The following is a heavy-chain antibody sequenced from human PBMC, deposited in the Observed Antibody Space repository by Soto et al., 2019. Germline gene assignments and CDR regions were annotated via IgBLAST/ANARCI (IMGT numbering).Heavy chain of an antibody. D-gene: IGHD3-10*01. CDR1: GGSISSSSYY. CDR2: IYYSGST. V-gene: IGHV4-39*01. J-gene: IGHJ6*02. Sequence: SETLSLTCTVSGGSISSSSYYWGWIRQPPGRGLEWIGSIYYSGSTYYNPSLKSRVTISVDTSKNQFSLKLSSVTAADTAVYYCATQGRYYYGSGSYYNVEYYYYGMDVWGQGTTVTAP. CDR3: ATQGRYYYGSGSYYNVEYYYYGMDV.